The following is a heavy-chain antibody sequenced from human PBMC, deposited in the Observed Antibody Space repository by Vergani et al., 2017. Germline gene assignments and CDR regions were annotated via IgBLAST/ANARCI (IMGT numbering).Heavy chain of an antibody. D-gene: IGHD4-23*01. CDR2: IYTSGST. CDR3: ARRGLLLPPDY. CDR1: GGSINSYY. V-gene: IGHV4-59*10. J-gene: IGHJ4*02. Sequence: QVQLQQWGAGLLKPSETLSLTCAVSGGSINSYYWSWIRQPAGKGLEWIGRIYTSGSTSYNPSLKSRVTMSVDTSKNQFSLELSSVTAADTAVYYCARRGLLLPPDYWGQGTLVTVSS.